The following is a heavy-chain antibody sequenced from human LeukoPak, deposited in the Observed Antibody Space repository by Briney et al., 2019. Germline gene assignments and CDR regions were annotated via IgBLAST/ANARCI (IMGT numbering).Heavy chain of an antibody. CDR1: GFTFSSYA. CDR2: ISGSGGST. Sequence: GGSLRLSCAASGFTFSSYAMSWVRQAPGKGLEWVSAISGSGGSTYYADSVKGRFTISRDNSKNTLYLQMNSLRAEDTAVYYCAKVGSFGVVIPALDYWGQGTLVTVSS. D-gene: IGHD3-3*01. CDR3: AKVGSFGVVIPALDY. V-gene: IGHV3-23*01. J-gene: IGHJ4*02.